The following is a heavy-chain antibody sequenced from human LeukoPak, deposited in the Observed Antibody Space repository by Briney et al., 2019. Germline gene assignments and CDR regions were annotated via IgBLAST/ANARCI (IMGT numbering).Heavy chain of an antibody. CDR2: IYGHDGGT. J-gene: IGHJ4*02. V-gene: IGHV1-2*02. D-gene: IGHD3-9*01. Sequence: GASVKVSCKASGYTFTGHYLHWVRQAPGQGLEWMGWIYGHDGGTNFAQKFQDRVTMTRDTSIITAYMELTSLTPDDTAVYYCVRDFDWGPDYWGQGTLVTVSS. CDR1: GYTFTGHY. CDR3: VRDFDWGPDY.